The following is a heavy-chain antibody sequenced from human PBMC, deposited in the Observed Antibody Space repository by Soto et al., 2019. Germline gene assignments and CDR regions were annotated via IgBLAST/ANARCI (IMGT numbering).Heavy chain of an antibody. CDR2: INAGHGNT. Sequence: QVQLVQSGAEVKKPGASVKVSCKASGYTFTSYAIHWVRQAPGQRLEWMGWINAGHGNTKYSQKFQGRVTITRDTSANTDSMDLSSLRSEDTAVYYCARGASLLWFGELPNWGQGTLVTVSS. CDR3: ARGASLLWFGELPN. V-gene: IGHV1-3*01. CDR1: GYTFTSYA. D-gene: IGHD3-10*01. J-gene: IGHJ4*02.